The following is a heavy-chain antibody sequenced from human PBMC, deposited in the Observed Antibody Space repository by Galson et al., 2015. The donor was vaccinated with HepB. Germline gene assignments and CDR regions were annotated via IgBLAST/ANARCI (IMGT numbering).Heavy chain of an antibody. CDR2: ISAYNGNT. V-gene: IGHV1-18*01. CDR3: ARAGGLRSLWFGELHFDY. Sequence: SVKVSCKASGYTFTSYGISWVRQAPGQGLEWMGWISAYNGNTNYAQKLQGRVTMTTDTSTSTAYMELRSLRSDDTAVYYCARAGGLRSLWFGELHFDYWGQGTLVTVSS. D-gene: IGHD3-10*01. CDR1: GYTFTSYG. J-gene: IGHJ4*02.